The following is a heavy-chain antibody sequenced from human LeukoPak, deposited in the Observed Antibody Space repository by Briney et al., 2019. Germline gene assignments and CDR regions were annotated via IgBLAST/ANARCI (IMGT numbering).Heavy chain of an antibody. V-gene: IGHV4-59*01. CDR1: GGSISSYY. CDR2: IYYSGST. D-gene: IGHD3-16*01. J-gene: IGHJ4*02. Sequence: SETLSLTCTVSGGSISSYYWSWIRQPPGKGLEWIGYIYYSGSTNYNPSLKSRVTISVDTSKNQFSLRLSSVTAADTAVYYCARLGGAFDYWGQGTLVTVSS. CDR3: ARLGGAFDY.